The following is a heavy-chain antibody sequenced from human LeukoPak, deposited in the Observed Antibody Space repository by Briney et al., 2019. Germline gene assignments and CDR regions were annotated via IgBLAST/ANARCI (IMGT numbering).Heavy chain of an antibody. CDR2: INHSGST. J-gene: IGHJ4*02. Sequence: PSETLSLTCTVSGGSISSYYWSWIRQPPGKGLEWIGEINHSGSTNYNPSLKSRVTISVDTSKNQFSLKLSSVTAADTAVYYCARGRGEYCSSTSCSSLDYWGQGTLVTVSS. CDR3: ARGRGEYCSSTSCSSLDY. V-gene: IGHV4-34*01. D-gene: IGHD2-2*01. CDR1: GGSISSYY.